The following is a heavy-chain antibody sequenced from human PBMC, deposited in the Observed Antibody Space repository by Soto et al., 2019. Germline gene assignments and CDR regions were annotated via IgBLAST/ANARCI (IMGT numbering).Heavy chain of an antibody. CDR2: INVGNGNT. J-gene: IGHJ4*02. CDR3: ARSIVVVAALDY. D-gene: IGHD2-21*02. CDR1: GYTFTSYA. V-gene: IGHV1-3*05. Sequence: QVQLVQSGAEEKKPGASVKVSCKASGYTFTSYAMHWVRQAPGQSLEWMGWINVGNGNTKYSQKFQSRVTITRDTSASTAYMELSSLRSEDTAVYYCARSIVVVAALDYWGQGTLVTVSS.